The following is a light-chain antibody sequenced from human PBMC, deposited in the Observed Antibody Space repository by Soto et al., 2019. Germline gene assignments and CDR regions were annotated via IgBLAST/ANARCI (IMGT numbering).Light chain of an antibody. Sequence: EIVLTQSPGTLSLSPGERATLSCRASQSVTGSYLAWYQQRPGQAPRLLIYGASSRATGIPDRFSGSGSVTDFTLTISRLEPEDFAVYYCQQYGDSPKTFGLGTKVEIK. CDR3: QQYGDSPKT. CDR1: QSVTGSY. V-gene: IGKV3-20*01. CDR2: GAS. J-gene: IGKJ1*01.